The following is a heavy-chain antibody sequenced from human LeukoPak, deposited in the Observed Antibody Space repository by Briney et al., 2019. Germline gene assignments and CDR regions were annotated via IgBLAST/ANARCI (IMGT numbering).Heavy chain of an antibody. J-gene: IGHJ4*02. CDR2: INHSGST. Sequence: SETLSLTCAVYGGSFSGYYWCWIRQPQGKGLEWIGEINHSGSTNYNPSLKSRVTISVDTSKNQSSLKLSSVTAADTAVYYCAIVETYYYDSSGYYVFDYWGQGTLVTVSS. D-gene: IGHD3-22*01. V-gene: IGHV4-34*01. CDR1: GGSFSGYY. CDR3: AIVETYYYDSSGYYVFDY.